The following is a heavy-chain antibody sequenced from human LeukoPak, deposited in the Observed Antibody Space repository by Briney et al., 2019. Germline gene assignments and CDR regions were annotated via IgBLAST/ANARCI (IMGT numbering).Heavy chain of an antibody. V-gene: IGHV4-61*02. CDR1: GGSISSGSYY. J-gene: IGHJ4*02. D-gene: IGHD2-15*01. Sequence: SETLSLTCTVSGGSISSGSYYWSWIRQPAGKGLEWIGRIYTSGSTNYNPSLKSRVTISVDTSKNQFSLKLSSVTAADTAAYYCARGPGRRVVVAPNFDYWGQGTLVTVSS. CDR3: ARGPGRRVVVAPNFDY. CDR2: IYTSGST.